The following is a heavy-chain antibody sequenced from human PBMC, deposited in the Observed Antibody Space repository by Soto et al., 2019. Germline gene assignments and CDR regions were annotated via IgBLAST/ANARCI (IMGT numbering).Heavy chain of an antibody. Sequence: QVQLVQSGAEVKKPGSSVKVSCKASGGTFSSYAISWVRQAPGQGLEWMGGIIPIFGTANYAQKFQGRVTITADESTSTAYMELSSLRSEDTAVYYCARVPYGDTTYYYYCMDVWGQGTTVTVSS. CDR1: GGTFSSYA. J-gene: IGHJ6*02. CDR3: ARVPYGDTTYYYYCMDV. D-gene: IGHD4-17*01. CDR2: IIPIFGTA. V-gene: IGHV1-69*01.